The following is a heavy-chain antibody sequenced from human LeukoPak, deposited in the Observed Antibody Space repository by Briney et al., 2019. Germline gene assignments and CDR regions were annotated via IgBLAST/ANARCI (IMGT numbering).Heavy chain of an antibody. CDR1: ADSISSYN. J-gene: IGHJ4*02. CDR3: ARDRGTGNADGFDY. D-gene: IGHD1-1*01. V-gene: IGHV4-59*12. Sequence: PSETLSLTCTVSADSISSYNWSWIRQPPGKGLEGFGYIYYSGSTKYNPSLKSRATMSVDTSKNQFSLKLSSATAADTAVYYCARDRGTGNADGFDYWGQGTLVTVSS. CDR2: IYYSGST.